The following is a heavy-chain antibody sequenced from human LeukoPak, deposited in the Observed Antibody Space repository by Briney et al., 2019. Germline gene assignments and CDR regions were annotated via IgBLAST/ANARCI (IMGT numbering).Heavy chain of an antibody. CDR3: ARGGDFWRGHDFDY. CDR2: INHSGST. D-gene: IGHD3-3*01. V-gene: IGHV4-34*01. Sequence: SETLSLTCAVYGGSFSGYYWSWIRQPPGKGLEGIGEINHSGSTNYNPSLKSRVTISVDTSKNQFSLKLSSVTAADTAVYYCARGGDFWRGHDFDYWGQGTLVTVSS. J-gene: IGHJ4*02. CDR1: GGSFSGYY.